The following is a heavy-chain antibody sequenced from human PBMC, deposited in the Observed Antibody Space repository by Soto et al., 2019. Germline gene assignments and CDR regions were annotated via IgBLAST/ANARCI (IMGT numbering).Heavy chain of an antibody. V-gene: IGHV1-69*13. D-gene: IGHD6-13*01. CDR2: IIPFFHAP. Sequence: ASVKVSCKASGGTFRRNAISWARQAPGQGLEWMGGIIPFFHAPNYAQKFQGRVTITADESTSIVFMERSSLRVEDTAVYYCARSRAAAPPRVGMDVWGQGTTVTVSS. CDR3: ARSRAAAPPRVGMDV. CDR1: GGTFRRNA. J-gene: IGHJ6*02.